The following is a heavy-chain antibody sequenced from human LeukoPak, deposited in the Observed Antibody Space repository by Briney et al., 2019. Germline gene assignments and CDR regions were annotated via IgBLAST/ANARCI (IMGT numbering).Heavy chain of an antibody. CDR1: GGSFSGYY. CDR2: INHSGST. J-gene: IGHJ4*02. V-gene: IGHV4-34*01. CDR3: ARLSRLGIYYFDS. Sequence: PSETLSLTCAVYGGSFSGYYWSWIRQPPGKGLEWIGEINHSGSTNYNPSLKSRVTISVDTSKNQFSLKLSSVTAADTAVYYCARLSRLGIYYFDSWGQGTLVTVSS. D-gene: IGHD7-27*01.